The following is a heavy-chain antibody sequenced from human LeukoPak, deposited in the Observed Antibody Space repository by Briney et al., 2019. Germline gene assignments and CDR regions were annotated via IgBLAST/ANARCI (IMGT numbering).Heavy chain of an antibody. CDR3: TRVEQTSDAFDI. V-gene: IGHV4-30-4*08. D-gene: IGHD1/OR15-1a*01. J-gene: IGHJ3*02. Sequence: SETLSLTCAVSGGSISSGGYSWSWIRQPPGKGLEWIGYIYYSGSTYYNPSLKSRVTISVDTSKNQFSLKLSSVTAADTAVYYCTRVEQTSDAFDIWGQGTMVTVSS. CDR2: IYYSGST. CDR1: GGSISSGGYS.